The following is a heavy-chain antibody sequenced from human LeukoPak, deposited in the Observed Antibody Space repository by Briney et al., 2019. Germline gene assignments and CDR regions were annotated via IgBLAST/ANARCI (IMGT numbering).Heavy chain of an antibody. V-gene: IGHV4-59*01. D-gene: IGHD5-12*01. CDR3: ARAGGYRLNFDY. CDR2: IYYSGST. Sequence: SETLSLTCTVSGGSISSYYWSWIRQPPGKGLEWIGYIYYSGSTSYNPSLKSRVTISVDTSKNQFSLKLSSVTTADTAVYYCARAGGYRLNFDYWGQGTLVTVSS. CDR1: GGSISSYY. J-gene: IGHJ4*02.